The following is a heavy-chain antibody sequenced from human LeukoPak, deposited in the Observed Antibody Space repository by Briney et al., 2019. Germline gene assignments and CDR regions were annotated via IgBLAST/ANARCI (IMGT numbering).Heavy chain of an antibody. Sequence: GGSLRLSCAASGFTFSSYWMNWGRQAPGKGLEWVASISHNGNVNYYVDSVKGRFTISRDDAKNSLYLQMSNLRAEDTAVYFCARGGGLDVWGQGATVTVSS. CDR1: GFTFSSYW. V-gene: IGHV3-7*03. D-gene: IGHD3-16*01. CDR2: ISHNGNVN. CDR3: ARGGGLDV. J-gene: IGHJ6*02.